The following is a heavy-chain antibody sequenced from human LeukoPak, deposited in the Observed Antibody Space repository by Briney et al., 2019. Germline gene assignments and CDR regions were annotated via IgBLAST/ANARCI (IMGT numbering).Heavy chain of an antibody. Sequence: GGSLRLSCAASGFTFSSYWMSWVRQAPEKGLEWVANIKQDGSEKYYVDSVKGRFTISRDNAKNSLYLQMNSLRAEDTAVYYCARRGYSSGWYQTFLEGDNWFDPWGQGTLVTVSS. J-gene: IGHJ5*02. CDR3: ARRGYSSGWYQTFLEGDNWFDP. CDR1: GFTFSSYW. CDR2: IKQDGSEK. D-gene: IGHD6-19*01. V-gene: IGHV3-7*01.